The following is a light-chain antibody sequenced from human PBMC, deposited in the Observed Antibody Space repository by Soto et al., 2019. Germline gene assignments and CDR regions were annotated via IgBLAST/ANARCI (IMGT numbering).Light chain of an antibody. Sequence: QSALTQPASVSGSPGQSITISCTGSSSDIGAYNYVSWYQQHPGKAPKLMIFDVSNRPSGVSDRFSGSKSGNTASLTISGLQAEDEADYYCSSYASSSTLFAGRTKLTVL. J-gene: IGLJ2*01. V-gene: IGLV2-14*03. CDR1: SSDIGAYNY. CDR3: SSYASSSTL. CDR2: DVS.